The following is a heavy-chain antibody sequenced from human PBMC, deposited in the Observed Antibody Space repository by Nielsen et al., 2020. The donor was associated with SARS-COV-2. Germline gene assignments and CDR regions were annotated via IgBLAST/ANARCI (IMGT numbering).Heavy chain of an antibody. J-gene: IGHJ6*02. CDR2: ISWDGGST. D-gene: IGHD3-3*01. Sequence: GSLRLSCAASGFTFDDYTMHWVRQAPGKGLEWVSLISWDGGSTYYADSVKGRFTISRDNSKNSLYLQMNSLRTEDTALYYCAKSLGILDYYGMDVWGQGTTVTVSS. CDR3: AKSLGILDYYGMDV. CDR1: GFTFDDYT. V-gene: IGHV3-43*01.